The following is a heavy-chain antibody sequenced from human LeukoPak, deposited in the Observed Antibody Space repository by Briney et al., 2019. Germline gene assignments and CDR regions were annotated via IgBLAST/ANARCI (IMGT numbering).Heavy chain of an antibody. Sequence: SETLSLTCTVSGYSISSGYYWGWIRQPPGKGLEWIGSIYHSGSTYYNPSLKSRVTISVDTSKNQFSLKLSSETAADTAVYYCARRWFGEFPFFDYWGQGTLVTVSS. CDR3: ARRWFGEFPFFDY. D-gene: IGHD3-10*01. J-gene: IGHJ4*02. CDR1: GYSISSGYY. CDR2: IYHSGST. V-gene: IGHV4-38-2*02.